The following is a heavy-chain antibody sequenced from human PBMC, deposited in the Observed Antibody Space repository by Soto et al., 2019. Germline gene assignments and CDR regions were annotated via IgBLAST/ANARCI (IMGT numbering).Heavy chain of an antibody. CDR3: AKGGSVLGYYYMDV. Sequence: QVQLVESGGGVVQPGRSRRLSCAASGFTFSSYGMHWVRQAPGKGLEWVAVISYDGSNKYYADSVKGRFTISRDNSKNTLYLQMNSLRAEDTAVYYCAKGGSVLGYYYMDVWGKGTTVTVSS. V-gene: IGHV3-30*18. CDR1: GFTFSSYG. D-gene: IGHD3-16*01. J-gene: IGHJ6*03. CDR2: ISYDGSNK.